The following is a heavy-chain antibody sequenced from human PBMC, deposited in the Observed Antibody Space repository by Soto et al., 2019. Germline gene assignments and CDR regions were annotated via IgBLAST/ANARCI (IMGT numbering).Heavy chain of an antibody. Sequence: GESLKISCAASGFTYNSYAMHWVRQAPGKGLEWVAVISSDGRDKHYAESVKGRFTTSRDNSKNTLYLQMNSLRTEDTAVYYCARDQRRAAMYYFDYWGRGTLVTVSS. CDR2: ISSDGRDK. CDR1: GFTYNSYA. CDR3: ARDQRRAAMYYFDY. D-gene: IGHD2-2*01. J-gene: IGHJ4*02. V-gene: IGHV3-30*04.